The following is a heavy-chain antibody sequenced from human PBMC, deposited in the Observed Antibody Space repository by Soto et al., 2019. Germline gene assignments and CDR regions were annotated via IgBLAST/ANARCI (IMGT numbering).Heavy chain of an antibody. CDR2: ITPIYPTT. V-gene: IGHV1-69*15. Sequence: QVQLVQSGAEVRKPGSSVQVSCKASGGTFYTYTFSWVRQAPGQGLEWMGSITPIYPTTNYAEKFQGRLTVTADGSTSTAYMQLSSLTSDDTAVYYCARIPRYSFPTSDDLDSWGQGTLLTVSS. D-gene: IGHD5-18*01. CDR3: ARIPRYSFPTSDDLDS. CDR1: GGTFYTYT. J-gene: IGHJ4*02.